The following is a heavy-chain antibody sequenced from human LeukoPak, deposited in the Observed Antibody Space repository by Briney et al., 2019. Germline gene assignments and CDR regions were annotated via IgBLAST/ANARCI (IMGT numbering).Heavy chain of an antibody. V-gene: IGHV3-66*01. CDR2: IYSGGST. Sequence: GGSLRLSCAASGFTVSSNYMSWVRQAPGKGLEWVSVIYSGGSTYYADSVKGRFTISRDNSKNTLYLQMNSLRAEDTAVYYCARGTRLGDYVGYYFDYWGQGTLVTVSS. J-gene: IGHJ4*02. CDR3: ARGTRLGDYVGYYFDY. D-gene: IGHD4-17*01. CDR1: GFTVSSNY.